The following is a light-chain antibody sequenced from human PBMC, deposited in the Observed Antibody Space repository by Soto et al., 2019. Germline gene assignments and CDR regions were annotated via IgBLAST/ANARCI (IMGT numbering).Light chain of an antibody. V-gene: IGKV3-20*01. CDR3: QYYGRSPYI. J-gene: IGKJ2*01. CDR1: QSVRSGY. Sequence: EVVLTQSPGAPSLSPGDRVTLSCRASQSVRSGYLAWYQQRPGQAPRLLIYGASSRATGIPDRFSGSGSGTDFTLTISRLEPEDFAVYYCQYYGRSPYIFGQGTKLELK. CDR2: GAS.